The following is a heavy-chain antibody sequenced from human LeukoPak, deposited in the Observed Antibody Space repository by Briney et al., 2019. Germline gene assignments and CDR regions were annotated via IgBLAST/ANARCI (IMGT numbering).Heavy chain of an antibody. CDR3: TRGEVWFDP. V-gene: IGHV3-7*01. CDR1: GFTFSIYW. CDR2: IKQDGSEK. Sequence: GGSLRLSCAASGFTFSIYWMKWVRQAPGKGLEWVANIKQDGSEKYYVDSVKGRFTISRDNAKNSLYLQMNSLRAEDTAVYYCTRGEVWFDPWGQGTLVTVSS. J-gene: IGHJ5*02.